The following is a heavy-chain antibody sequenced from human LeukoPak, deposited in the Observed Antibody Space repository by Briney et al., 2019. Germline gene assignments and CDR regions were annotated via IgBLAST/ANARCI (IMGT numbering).Heavy chain of an antibody. CDR1: GFTFSSYA. Sequence: GGSLRLSCAASGFTFSSYAMSWVRQAPGKGLEWVSAISGSGGSTYYADSVKGRFTISRDNSKNTLYLQMNRLRAEDTAVYYCAKVSPLDTFYGDYDQSYYYGMDVWGQGTTVTVSS. D-gene: IGHD4-17*01. CDR3: AKVSPLDTFYGDYDQSYYYGMDV. V-gene: IGHV3-23*01. J-gene: IGHJ6*02. CDR2: ISGSGGST.